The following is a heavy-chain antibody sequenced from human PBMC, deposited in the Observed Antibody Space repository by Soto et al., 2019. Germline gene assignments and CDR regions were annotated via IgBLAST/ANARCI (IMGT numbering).Heavy chain of an antibody. V-gene: IGHV4-30-4*01. D-gene: IGHD2-15*01. Sequence: QVQLQESGPGLVKPSQTLSLTCPVSGGSISSGDYYWSWIRQPPGTGLEWIGYIYYSGSTYYNPSLNRPISISVHTSKKQLSLELSSVTAADTAVYYCDRTIFVCRSGGIDDWGQGTLVTVSS. CDR1: GGSISSGDYY. CDR2: IYYSGST. CDR3: DRTIFVCRSGGIDD. J-gene: IGHJ4*02.